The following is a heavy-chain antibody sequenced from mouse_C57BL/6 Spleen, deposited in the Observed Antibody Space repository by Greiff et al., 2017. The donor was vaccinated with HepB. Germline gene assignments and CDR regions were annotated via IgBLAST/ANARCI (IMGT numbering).Heavy chain of an antibody. CDR3: AMHRYYYGSSNYWYFDV. D-gene: IGHD1-1*01. V-gene: IGHV5-9*01. CDR2: ISGGGGNT. J-gene: IGHJ1*03. Sequence: EVQRVESGGGLVKPGGSLKLSCAASGFTFSSYTMSWVRQTPEKRLEWVATISGGGGNTYYPDSVKGRFTISRDNAKNTLYLQMSSLRSEDTALYYCAMHRYYYGSSNYWYFDVWGTGTTVTVSS. CDR1: GFTFSSYT.